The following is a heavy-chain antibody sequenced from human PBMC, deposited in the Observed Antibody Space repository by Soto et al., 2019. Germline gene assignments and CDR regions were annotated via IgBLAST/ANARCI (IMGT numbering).Heavy chain of an antibody. CDR3: AKDHYYDSGSFSPYYFDY. Sequence: QVQLVESGGGVVQPGRSLRLPCAASGFTFNTYGMHWVRQAPGKGLEWVAVISYNGRKTYYVDSVKGRFTISRDNSKNTLYLQMNSLRAEDTAVYYCAKDHYYDSGSFSPYYFDYWGQGTLVTVSS. D-gene: IGHD3-10*01. J-gene: IGHJ4*02. CDR2: ISYNGRKT. CDR1: GFTFNTYG. V-gene: IGHV3-30*18.